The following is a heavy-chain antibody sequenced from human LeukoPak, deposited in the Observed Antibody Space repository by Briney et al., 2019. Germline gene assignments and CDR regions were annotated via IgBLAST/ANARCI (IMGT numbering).Heavy chain of an antibody. V-gene: IGHV3-23*01. D-gene: IGHD6-13*01. J-gene: IGHJ4*02. Sequence: GGSLILSCAVSGFTFRNYAMSWVRQAPGTGPEWVSAIGSSDPGAYYSDSVKGRFTISRDNSKNTLYLLMNSLRAEDTAVYYCAKGRYTTSWYNFDYWGQGTLVTVSS. CDR2: IGSSDPGA. CDR3: AKGRYTTSWYNFDY. CDR1: GFTFRNYA.